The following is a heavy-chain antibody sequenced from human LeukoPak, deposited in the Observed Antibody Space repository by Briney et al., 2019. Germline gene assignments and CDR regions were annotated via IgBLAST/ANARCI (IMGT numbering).Heavy chain of an antibody. CDR2: INHSGST. CDR3: ARRPLYGSGDY. J-gene: IGHJ4*02. D-gene: IGHD3-10*01. Sequence: SETLSLTCTVSGGSISSYYWSWIRQPPGKGLEWIGEINHSGSTNYNPSLKSRVTISVDTSKNQFSLKLSSVTAADTAVYYCARRPLYGSGDYWGQGTLVIVSS. V-gene: IGHV4-34*01. CDR1: GGSISSYY.